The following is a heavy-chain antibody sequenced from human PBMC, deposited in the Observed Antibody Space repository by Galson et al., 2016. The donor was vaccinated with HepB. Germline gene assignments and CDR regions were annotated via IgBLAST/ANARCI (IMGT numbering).Heavy chain of an antibody. D-gene: IGHD3-9*01. CDR1: GGSISRNINF. CDR3: ATYAILSGCFDP. J-gene: IGHJ5*02. CDR2: VYYSGST. V-gene: IGHV4-39*01. Sequence: ETLSLTCTVAGGSISRNINFWGWIRQPPGKGLEWIGSVYYSGSTYYNPSLKSRVTISVDTSRNQFSLKLRSVNASDTAMYYCATYAILSGCFDPWGQGTLVTVSS.